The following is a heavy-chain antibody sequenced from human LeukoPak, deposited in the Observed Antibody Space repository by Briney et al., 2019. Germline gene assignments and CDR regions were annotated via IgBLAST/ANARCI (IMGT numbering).Heavy chain of an antibody. CDR2: ISGSGGST. V-gene: IGHV3-23*01. Sequence: RXSCXAXGFTFSSYAMSWVRQAPGKGLEWVSAISGSGGSTYYADSVKGRFTISRDNSKNTLYLQMNSLRAEDTAVYYCAKDPLPDYWGQGTLVTVSS. CDR1: GFTFSSYA. J-gene: IGHJ4*02. CDR3: AKDPLPDY.